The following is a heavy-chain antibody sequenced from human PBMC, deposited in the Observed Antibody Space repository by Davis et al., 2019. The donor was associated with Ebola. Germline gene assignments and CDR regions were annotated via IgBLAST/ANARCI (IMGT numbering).Heavy chain of an antibody. CDR2: INPNSGGT. Sequence: AASVKVSCQASGYTFTGYNMNWVRQAPGQGLEWMRWINPNSGGTNYAQKFQGRVTMTRDTSISTAYMELSRLRSDDTAVYYCARLLKTYYYDSSGTRAFDIWGQGTMVTVSS. CDR1: GYTFTGYN. D-gene: IGHD3-22*01. CDR3: ARLLKTYYYDSSGTRAFDI. V-gene: IGHV1-2*02. J-gene: IGHJ3*02.